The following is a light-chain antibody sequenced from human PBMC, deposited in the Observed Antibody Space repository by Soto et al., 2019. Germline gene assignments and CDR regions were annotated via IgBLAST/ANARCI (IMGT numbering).Light chain of an antibody. CDR3: SSYAGSNNFV. J-gene: IGLJ1*01. V-gene: IGLV2-8*01. Sequence: QSALTQPPSASGSPGQSVTISCTGTSSDVGTYNYVSWYQQHPGKAPKLMIYEVSNRPSGVPDRFSGSKSGNTASLTVSGLQAEDEADYYCSSYAGSNNFVFGSGTKLTFI. CDR2: EVS. CDR1: SSDVGTYNY.